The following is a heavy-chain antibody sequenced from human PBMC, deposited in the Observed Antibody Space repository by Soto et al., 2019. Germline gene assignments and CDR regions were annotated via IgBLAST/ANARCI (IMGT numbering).Heavy chain of an antibody. CDR3: AMTYYDFWSGYYFDY. Sequence: SETLSLTCTVSGRSISSYYWSWIRQPPGKGLEWIGHIYYSGSTNYNPSLKSRVTISVDTSKNQFSLKLSSVTAADTAVYYCAMTYYDFWSGYYFDYWGQGTLVTVSS. CDR1: GRSISSYY. CDR2: IYYSGST. D-gene: IGHD3-3*01. J-gene: IGHJ4*02. V-gene: IGHV4-59*08.